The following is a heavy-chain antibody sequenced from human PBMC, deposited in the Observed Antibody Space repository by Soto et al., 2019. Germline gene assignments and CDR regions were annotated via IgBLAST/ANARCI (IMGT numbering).Heavy chain of an antibody. Sequence: GGSLRLSCAASGFTFSSYSMNWVRQAPGKGLEWVSYISSSSSTIYYADSVKGQFTISRDNAKKSLYLQMNSLRAENQAVYYKARDSGYSYGPLDYWGQGTLVTVSS. CDR3: ARDSGYSYGPLDY. V-gene: IGHV3-48*01. CDR2: ISSSSSTI. J-gene: IGHJ4*02. CDR1: GFTFSSYS. D-gene: IGHD5-18*01.